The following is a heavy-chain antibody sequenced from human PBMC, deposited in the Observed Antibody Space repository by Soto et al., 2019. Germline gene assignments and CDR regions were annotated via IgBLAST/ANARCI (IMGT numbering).Heavy chain of an antibody. CDR1: GFTFRNFW. Sequence: GGSLRLSCAASGFTFRNFWMHWVRQAPGKGLVWVSRISPDGITTSYADSVKGRFTTSRDNAKSTLYLQMNSLRAEDTAVYYCADSWLPTSYWGLGILVTVSS. CDR3: ADSWLPTSY. V-gene: IGHV3-74*01. D-gene: IGHD5-12*01. J-gene: IGHJ4*02. CDR2: ISPDGITT.